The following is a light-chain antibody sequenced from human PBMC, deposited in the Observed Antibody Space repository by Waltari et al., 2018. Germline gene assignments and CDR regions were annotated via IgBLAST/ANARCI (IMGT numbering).Light chain of an antibody. Sequence: SYVLTQSPSVSAAPGPTARITCDGDNIESKSVHWYQQKPGQAPVVVVDDDSDRPSGIPERFSGSNSGNTATLTISRVEDGDEADYYCQVWDNGNDQLVFGGGTRLTVL. CDR3: QVWDNGNDQLV. J-gene: IGLJ3*02. CDR1: NIESKS. CDR2: DDS. V-gene: IGLV3-21*02.